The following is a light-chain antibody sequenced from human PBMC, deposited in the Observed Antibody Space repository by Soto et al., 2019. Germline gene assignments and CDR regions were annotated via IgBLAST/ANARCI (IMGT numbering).Light chain of an antibody. V-gene: IGKV3-20*01. CDR2: GTS. CDR1: QTVSRSY. CDR3: QQYDSSTIT. Sequence: SGLTQATGWLSLSPGERATLSCRASQTVSRSYLAWYQQRPGQAPRLXISGTSRRATGIPDRFSGGGSGTEFTLTISRLEHEDFALDYCQQYDSSTITFGQGTRLEIK. J-gene: IGKJ5*01.